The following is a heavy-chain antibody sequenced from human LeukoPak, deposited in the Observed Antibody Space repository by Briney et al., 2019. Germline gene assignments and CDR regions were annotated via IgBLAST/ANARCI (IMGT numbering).Heavy chain of an antibody. CDR2: IYFTGTGST. J-gene: IGHJ6*02. V-gene: IGHV4-59*12. D-gene: IGHD1-26*01. Sequence: SETLSLTCTVSGGSITSYYWSWIRQPPGKGLEWIGYIYFTGTGSTNYSPSLKSRVTISVDTSKNQFSLKLSSVTAADTAVYYCARDVVGATSYYYYYYGMDVWGQGTTVTVSS. CDR3: ARDVVGATSYYYYYYGMDV. CDR1: GGSITSYY.